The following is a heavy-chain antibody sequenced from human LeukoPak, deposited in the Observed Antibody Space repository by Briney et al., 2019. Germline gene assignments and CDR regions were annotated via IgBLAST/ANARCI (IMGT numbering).Heavy chain of an antibody. J-gene: IGHJ4*02. V-gene: IGHV4-59*01. Sequence: SETLSLTCTVSGGSISTYYWSWIRQPPGKGLEWIGYVYYTGSTDYNPSLKSRVAISVDTSKNQFSLKLNSVTAADTAMYYCARGDCSGGSCYVGRYYFDYWGQGTLVTVSS. CDR3: ARGDCSGGSCYVGRYYFDY. CDR2: VYYTGST. CDR1: GGSISTYY. D-gene: IGHD2-15*01.